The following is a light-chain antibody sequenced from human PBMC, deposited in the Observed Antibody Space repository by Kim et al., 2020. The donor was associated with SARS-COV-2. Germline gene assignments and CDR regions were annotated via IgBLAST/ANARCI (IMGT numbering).Light chain of an antibody. V-gene: IGLV2-14*03. Sequence: QSVLTQPASVSGSPGQSITISCTGISSDIGGHNYVSWYQQYPGQAPKLIIYDVSQRPSGVSDRFSASKSGTTASLTISGLQAEDEADYYFSSYTNSKTWVFGGGTQLTVL. CDR1: SSDIGGHNY. CDR3: SSYTNSKTWV. CDR2: DVS. J-gene: IGLJ3*02.